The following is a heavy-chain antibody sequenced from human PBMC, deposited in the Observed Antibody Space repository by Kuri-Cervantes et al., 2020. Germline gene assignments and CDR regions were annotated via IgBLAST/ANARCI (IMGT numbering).Heavy chain of an antibody. CDR1: GFTFRSNW. CDR2: IKEDGSED. V-gene: IGHV3-7*03. J-gene: IGHJ4*02. CDR3: ARGTDLGGLRNLDH. Sequence: GESLKISCAASGFTFRSNWMSWARQAPGKGLEWLANIKEDGSEDYYVDSVKGRFTISRDNSKNTLYLQMNSPRAEDTALYYCARGTDLGGLRNLDHWGQGTLVTVSS. D-gene: IGHD3-16*01.